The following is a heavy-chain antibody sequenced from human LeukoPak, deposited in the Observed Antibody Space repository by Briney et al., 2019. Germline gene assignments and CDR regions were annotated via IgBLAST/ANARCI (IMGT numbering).Heavy chain of an antibody. D-gene: IGHD3-10*01. J-gene: IGHJ4*02. CDR1: GFTFSSYW. V-gene: IGHV3-7*01. Sequence: GGSLRLSCAASGFTFSSYWMSWVRQAPGKGLEWVANIKQDGSEKYYVDSVKGRFTISRDNAMNSLYLQMNSLRAEDTAVYYCARAGGSGSYYKYYFDYWGQGTLVTVSS. CDR3: ARAGGSGSYYKYYFDY. CDR2: IKQDGSEK.